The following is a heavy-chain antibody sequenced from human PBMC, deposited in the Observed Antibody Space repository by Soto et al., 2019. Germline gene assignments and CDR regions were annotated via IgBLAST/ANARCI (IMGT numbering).Heavy chain of an antibody. CDR3: ARESAGTYYFDY. Sequence: SQTLSLTCAISGDSVSSYTSTWNWIRQSPSRGLEWLGRTYYRSKWDNDYAVSVKSRISINPDTSKNQFSLQLNSVTPEDTAMYYCARESAGTYYFDYWGQGSMVTVSS. CDR2: TYYRSKWDN. CDR1: GDSVSSYTST. J-gene: IGHJ4*02. D-gene: IGHD6-19*01. V-gene: IGHV6-1*01.